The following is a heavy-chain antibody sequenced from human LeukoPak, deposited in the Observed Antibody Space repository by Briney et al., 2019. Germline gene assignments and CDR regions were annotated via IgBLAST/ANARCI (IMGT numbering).Heavy chain of an antibody. D-gene: IGHD3-10*01. J-gene: IGHJ3*02. CDR2: IIPIFGTA. CDR1: GGTFSSYA. CDR3: ARVSRITMVRGVMSAFDI. V-gene: IGHV1-69*01. Sequence: SVKVSCKASGGTFSSYAISGVRQAPGPGLEWRGGIIPIFGTANYAQKFQGRVTITANESTSTAYMELSSLRSEDTAVYYCARVSRITMVRGVMSAFDIWGQGTMVTVSS.